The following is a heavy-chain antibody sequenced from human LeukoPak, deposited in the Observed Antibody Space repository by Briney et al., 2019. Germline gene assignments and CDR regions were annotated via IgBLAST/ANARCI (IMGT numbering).Heavy chain of an antibody. CDR3: ARDKGNRGWFFFDY. CDR1: GFTFSGYA. Sequence: GGSLRLSRAASGFTFSGYALHWVRQAPGKGLERVASISFDGSNENYADSVKGRFSISRDNSKSALYLQMNSLRLEDTAVYFCARDKGNRGWFFFDYWGQGVLVTVSS. D-gene: IGHD2/OR15-2a*01. J-gene: IGHJ4*02. V-gene: IGHV3-30*04. CDR2: ISFDGSNE.